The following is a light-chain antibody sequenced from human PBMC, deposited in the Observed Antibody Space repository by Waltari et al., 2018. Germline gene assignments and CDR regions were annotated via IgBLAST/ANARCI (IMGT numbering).Light chain of an antibody. Sequence: DIQMTQSPSSLSASVGDRVTITCRASQGISHYLAWYQQRPGKEPKLLIYGASTLQSGVPPRFSGSGSGTDFTLTISSLQPEDVATYYCQKCNSAPFTFGPGTKEEIE. V-gene: IGKV1-27*01. CDR1: QGISHY. CDR2: GAS. CDR3: QKCNSAPFT. J-gene: IGKJ3*01.